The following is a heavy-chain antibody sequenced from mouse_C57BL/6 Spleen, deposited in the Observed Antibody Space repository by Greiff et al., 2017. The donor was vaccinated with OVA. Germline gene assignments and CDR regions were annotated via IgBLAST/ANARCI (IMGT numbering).Heavy chain of an antibody. D-gene: IGHD1-1*01. J-gene: IGHJ3*01. CDR2: ISYSGST. Sequence: EVQLVESGPGMVKPSQSLSLTCTVTGYSITSGYVWHWIRHFPGNKLEWMGYISYSGSTNYNSSLKSRISITHDTSKNHFFLKLNSVTTEDTATYYCARDGYYGAWFAYWGQGTLVTVSA. CDR1: GYSITSGYV. CDR3: ARDGYYGAWFAY. V-gene: IGHV3-1*01.